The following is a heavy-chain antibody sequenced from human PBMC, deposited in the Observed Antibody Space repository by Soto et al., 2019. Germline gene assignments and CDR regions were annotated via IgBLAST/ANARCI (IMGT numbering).Heavy chain of an antibody. CDR1: GYTFTSYD. D-gene: IGHD1-20*01. CDR2: MNPSTGNT. V-gene: IGHV1-8*01. Sequence: QVQLVQSGAEVKKPGASVKVSCKASGYTFTSYDIYWVRQANGQGLEWMGWMNPSTGNTGYALKFQGRVTMTGNTSISTADIELSSLRSEDTAVYYCARGRAITGTMPSWGQGTLGTVSS. J-gene: IGHJ5*02. CDR3: ARGRAITGTMPS.